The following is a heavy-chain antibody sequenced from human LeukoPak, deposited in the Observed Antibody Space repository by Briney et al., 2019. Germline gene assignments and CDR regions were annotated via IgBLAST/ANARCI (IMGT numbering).Heavy chain of an antibody. CDR1: GFTFSSYG. J-gene: IGHJ4*02. CDR2: IRHDGSYQ. Sequence: GGSLRLSCAAFGFTFSSYGMHWVRQTPGKGLEWVAFIRHDGSYQQYADSVKGRFTVSRDNSKDMVYLQMNSLRTEDTAVYYCAKNRDSSDYHRDSDFWGQGSLVTVSS. V-gene: IGHV3-30*02. CDR3: AKNRDSSDYHRDSDF. D-gene: IGHD3-22*01.